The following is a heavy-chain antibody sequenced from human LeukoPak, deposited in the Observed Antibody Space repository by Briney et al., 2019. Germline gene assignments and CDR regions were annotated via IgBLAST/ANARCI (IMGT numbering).Heavy chain of an antibody. CDR1: GLTFRSYE. CDR2: ISSSGSTI. J-gene: IGHJ4*02. Sequence: QAGGSLRLSCAASGLTFRSYEMNWVRQAPGKGLDWVSYISSSGSTIYYADSVKGRLTISRDNAKNSLYLQMNSLRAEDTAVYYCARGPNTAMVIGIFDYWGQGTLVTVSS. CDR3: ARGPNTAMVIGIFDY. D-gene: IGHD5-18*01. V-gene: IGHV3-48*03.